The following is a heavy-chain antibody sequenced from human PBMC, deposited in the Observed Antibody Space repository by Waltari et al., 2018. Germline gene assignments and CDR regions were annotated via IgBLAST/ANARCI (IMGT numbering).Heavy chain of an antibody. J-gene: IGHJ4*02. Sequence: EVQLVESGGGLVKPGGSLRLSCAASGFTFTNPWMNWVRQSPGKGLEWVGRIKSKTEGGTTDYAAPVKGRFTISRDDSKNTLYLQMNSLKTDDTAVYYCTTLGYRSGWSFDYWGQGTLVTVSS. CDR3: TTLGYRSGWSFDY. CDR1: GFTFTNPW. V-gene: IGHV3-15*07. D-gene: IGHD6-19*01. CDR2: IKSKTEGGTT.